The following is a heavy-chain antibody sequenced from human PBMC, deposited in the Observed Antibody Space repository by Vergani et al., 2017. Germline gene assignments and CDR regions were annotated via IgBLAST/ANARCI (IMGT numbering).Heavy chain of an antibody. CDR2: IIPILGIA. D-gene: IGHD3-10*01. CDR1: GGTFSSYT. Sequence: QVQLVQSGAEVKKPGSSVKVSCKASGGTFSSYTISWVRQAPGQGLEWMGRIIPILGIANYAQKFQGRVTITADKSTSTAYMELSSLRSEDTAVYDCARIRTEYYYYGMDVWGQGTTVTVSS. V-gene: IGHV1-69*02. J-gene: IGHJ6*02. CDR3: ARIRTEYYYYGMDV.